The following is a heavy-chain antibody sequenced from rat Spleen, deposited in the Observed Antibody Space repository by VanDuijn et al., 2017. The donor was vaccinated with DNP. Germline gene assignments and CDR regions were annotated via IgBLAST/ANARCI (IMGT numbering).Heavy chain of an antibody. CDR1: GSSLITFG. D-gene: IGHD1-2*01. Sequence: QVQLKESGPGLVQPSQTLSLTCNVSGSSLITFGISWVRQPPGRGLEWIATMSSGGNTYYNSAFKSRLSISRDTSKSQVFLKMNSSQSDDTAKYFCARELYPYAMDAWGQGTSVTVSS. CDR2: MSSGGNT. V-gene: IGHV2S12*01. CDR3: ARELYPYAMDA. J-gene: IGHJ4*01.